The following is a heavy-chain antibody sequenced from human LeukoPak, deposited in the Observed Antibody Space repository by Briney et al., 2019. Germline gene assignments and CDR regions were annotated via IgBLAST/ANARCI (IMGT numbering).Heavy chain of an antibody. J-gene: IGHJ4*02. V-gene: IGHV1-2*02. CDR3: ATDMVRGLILRRVLDY. CDR1: GCTFTGYS. D-gene: IGHD3-10*01. Sequence: ASVKVSCKASGCTFTGYSIHWVRQAPGRGLEWMGWINPNSGGTNYAQKFQGRVTMTRDTSISTAYMELSRLSSDDTAVYYCATDMVRGLILRRVLDYWGQGTLVTVSS. CDR2: INPNSGGT.